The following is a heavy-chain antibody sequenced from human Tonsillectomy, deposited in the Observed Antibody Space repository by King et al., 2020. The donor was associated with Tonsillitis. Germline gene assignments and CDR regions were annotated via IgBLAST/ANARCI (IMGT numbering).Heavy chain of an antibody. V-gene: IGHV3-21*01. J-gene: IGHJ3*02. CDR2: ISSSSSYI. CDR3: ARDQDFSGSQNAFDI. CDR1: GFTFSTYT. Sequence: VQLVESGGGLVKPGGSLRLSCAASGFTFSTYTMNWVRQAPGKGLEWVSSISSSSSYIYYTDSLKGRFIISRDNAKNSLYLQMNSLRAEDTAVYYCARDQDFSGSQNAFDIWGQGTMVTVSS. D-gene: IGHD2-15*01.